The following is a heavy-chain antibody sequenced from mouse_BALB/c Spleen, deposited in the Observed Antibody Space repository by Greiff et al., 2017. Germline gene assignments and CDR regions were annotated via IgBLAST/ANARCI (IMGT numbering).Heavy chain of an antibody. CDR3: ARDTAKAMDY. CDR2: ISDGGSYT. J-gene: IGHJ4*01. CDR1: GFTFSDYY. V-gene: IGHV5-4*02. D-gene: IGHD1-2*01. Sequence: EVQVVESGGGLVKPGGSLKLSCAASGFTFSDYYMYWVRQTPEKRLEWVATISDGGSYTYYPDSVKGRFTISRDNAKNNLYLQMSSLKSEDTAMYYCARDTAKAMDYWGQGTSVTVSS.